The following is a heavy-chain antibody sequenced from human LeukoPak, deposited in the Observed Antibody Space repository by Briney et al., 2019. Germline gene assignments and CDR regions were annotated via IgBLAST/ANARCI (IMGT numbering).Heavy chain of an antibody. D-gene: IGHD5-18*01. CDR1: GFTFDDYA. CDR3: AKVSTAMVSGNYFDY. J-gene: IGHJ4*02. CDR2: ISWNSGSI. Sequence: GGSLRLSCAASGFTFDDYAMHWVRQAPGKGLEWVSGISWNSGSIGYADSVKGRFTISRDNAKNSLYLQMNSLRAEDTALYYCAKVSTAMVSGNYFDYWGQGTLVTVSS. V-gene: IGHV3-9*01.